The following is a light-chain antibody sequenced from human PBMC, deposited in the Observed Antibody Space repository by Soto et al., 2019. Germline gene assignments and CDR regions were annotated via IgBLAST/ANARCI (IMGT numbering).Light chain of an antibody. J-gene: IGKJ1*01. CDR3: QHYNSYSEA. CDR1: QTISSW. Sequence: DIQMTHSPSTLSGSVGDXVTITCRASQTISSWLAWYQQKPGKAPKLLIYKASTLKSGVPSRFSGSGSGTEFTLTISSLQPDDVATYYCQHYNSYSEALGQGTKVDI. V-gene: IGKV1-5*03. CDR2: KAS.